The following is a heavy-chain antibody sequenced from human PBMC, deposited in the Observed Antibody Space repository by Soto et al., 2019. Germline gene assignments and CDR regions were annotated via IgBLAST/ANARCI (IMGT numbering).Heavy chain of an antibody. CDR3: AKLGTTNRFCSGSSCLLTFDY. D-gene: IGHD2-15*01. J-gene: IGHJ4*02. V-gene: IGHV3-23*01. Sequence: EVQLLESGGGLVQPGGSLRLSCAASGFTFKSCVMSWVRQSPGKGLEWVSAITESGGTTYYADSVKGRFTISRDNSKNTLYLQLDSLRAEDTAVYYCAKLGTTNRFCSGSSCLLTFDYWGQGTLVTVSS. CDR2: ITESGGTT. CDR1: GFTFKSCV.